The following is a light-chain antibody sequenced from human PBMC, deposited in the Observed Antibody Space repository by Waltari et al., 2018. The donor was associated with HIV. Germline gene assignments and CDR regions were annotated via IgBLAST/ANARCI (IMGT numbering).Light chain of an antibody. CDR2: NND. V-gene: IGLV1-44*01. Sequence: QSLLPQPPSASGTTGQRVTISCSGSYSNIGRNTVNWHQQLPGSAPTALIYNNDQRPSGVPDRVSVSKSGTSSSLAISGLQSEDQGEYYCASWDDKLDGWVFGGGTRLTVL. J-gene: IGLJ3*02. CDR3: ASWDDKLDGWV. CDR1: YSNIGRNT.